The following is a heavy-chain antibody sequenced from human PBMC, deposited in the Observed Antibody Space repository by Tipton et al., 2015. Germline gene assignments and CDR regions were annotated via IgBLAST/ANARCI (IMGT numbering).Heavy chain of an antibody. V-gene: IGHV4-38-2*01. CDR1: AYSISTDYY. CDR2: ISHSGST. Sequence: GLVKPSETLSLTCAVSAYSISTDYYWVWIRQPPGKGLEWIGTISHSGSTYYTPSLKSRVTISADTSKNQFSLGLSSVTAADTAVYYCACHDYDLLTRDYQTVDYWGQGTVVTVSS. J-gene: IGHJ4*02. CDR3: ACHDYDLLTRDYQTVDY. D-gene: IGHD3-9*01.